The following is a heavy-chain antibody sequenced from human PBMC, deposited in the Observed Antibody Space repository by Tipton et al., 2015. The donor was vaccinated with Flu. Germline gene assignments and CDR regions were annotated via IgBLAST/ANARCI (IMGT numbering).Heavy chain of an antibody. CDR2: LSGSGNTI. CDR3: ARLYYNILTGYYPANAAFDI. CDR1: GFTFSSYE. J-gene: IGHJ3*02. D-gene: IGHD3-9*01. Sequence: SLRLSCAASGFTFSSYEMNWVRRAPGKGLEWVSYLSGSGNTIYYADSVKGRFTISRDNAKNSLYQQMNSLRAEDTAVYYCARLYYNILTGYYPANAAFDIWGQGTMVTVSS. V-gene: IGHV3-48*03.